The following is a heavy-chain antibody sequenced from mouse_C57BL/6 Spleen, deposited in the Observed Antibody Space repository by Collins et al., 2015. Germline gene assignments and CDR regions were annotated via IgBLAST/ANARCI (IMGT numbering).Heavy chain of an antibody. D-gene: IGHD5-2*01. CDR3: VRRNTHFWYFDV. Sequence: VKPGASVKMSCKASGYTFTDYYMNWVKQSHGKSLEWIGVINPYNGDTSYNQKFKGKATLTVDRSSSTAYMELNSLTSEDSAVYYCVRRNTHFWYFDVWGTGTTVTVSS. V-gene: IGHV1-19*01. CDR1: GYTFTDYY. CDR2: INPYNGDT. J-gene: IGHJ1*03.